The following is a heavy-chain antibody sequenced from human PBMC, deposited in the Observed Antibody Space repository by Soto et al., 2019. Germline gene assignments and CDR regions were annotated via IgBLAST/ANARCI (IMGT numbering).Heavy chain of an antibody. V-gene: IGHV3-53*01. CDR1: GLTVSHNY. D-gene: IGHD3-16*01. J-gene: IGHJ6*02. Sequence: EVQLVESGGGLIQPGGSLRLSCVASGLTVSHNYMAWVRQAPEMGLEWVSILYTEGTPYYADSVKGRFTISRDSSKNTLFLQMDSLRAEDTAVYYCVRPRPSGENYGMDVWGQGTTVTVSS. CDR3: VRPRPSGENYGMDV. CDR2: LYTEGTP.